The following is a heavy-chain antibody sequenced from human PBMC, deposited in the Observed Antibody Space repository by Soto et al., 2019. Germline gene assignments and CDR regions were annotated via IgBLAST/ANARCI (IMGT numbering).Heavy chain of an antibody. CDR2: IKSKTDGVTT. V-gene: IGHV3-15*01. J-gene: IGHJ4*02. CDR3: TTDGSSFDY. CDR1: GFTFGYYA. Sequence: PGGSLRLSCTASGFTFGYYAMSWVRQSPGKGLEWVGRIKSKTDGVTTDYAAPVKGRFTISRDDPKNTLYLQMNSLKTEDTAVYYCTTDGSSFDYWGQGTLVTVSS.